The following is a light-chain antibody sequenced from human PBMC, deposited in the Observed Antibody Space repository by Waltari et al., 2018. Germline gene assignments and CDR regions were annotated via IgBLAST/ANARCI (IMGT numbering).Light chain of an antibody. CDR2: KDS. CDR1: ALSKQY. Sequence: SFELTQPPPLSVSPGQTARITCSGDALSKQYAHWHQQRPGLAPILVIYKDSERPPGIPERFSGSSSGTTVTLTISGVQAEDEADYYCQSADSSGSVVFGGGTKLTVL. CDR3: QSADSSGSVV. V-gene: IGLV3-25*03. J-gene: IGLJ2*01.